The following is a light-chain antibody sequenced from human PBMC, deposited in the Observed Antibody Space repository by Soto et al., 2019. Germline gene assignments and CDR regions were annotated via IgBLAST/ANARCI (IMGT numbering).Light chain of an antibody. CDR3: AVWDDSLNGHV. V-gene: IGLV1-44*01. CDR1: SSNIGTSS. J-gene: IGLJ1*01. Sequence: QPVLTQPPSASGTPGQTVTISCSGSSSNIGTSSVHWYKHLPGTAPKPLIYTNDQRPSGVPDRFSGSKSGTSASLAISGLQSEDEVDYYCAVWDDSLNGHVFGAGTKLTVL. CDR2: TND.